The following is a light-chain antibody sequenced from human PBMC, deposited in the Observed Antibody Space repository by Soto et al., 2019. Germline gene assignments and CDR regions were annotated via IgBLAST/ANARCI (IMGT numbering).Light chain of an antibody. CDR2: KAS. CDR1: QSINNW. V-gene: IGKV1-5*03. J-gene: IGKJ4*01. Sequence: DIQMTQSPSTLSASVGDRVTITCRASQSINNWLAWYQQKPGKAPKLLISKASNLKSVVPSRFSGTGSGTEFTLTISSLQPDDFASYYCQQYDSYPFTFGGGTKVEI. CDR3: QQYDSYPFT.